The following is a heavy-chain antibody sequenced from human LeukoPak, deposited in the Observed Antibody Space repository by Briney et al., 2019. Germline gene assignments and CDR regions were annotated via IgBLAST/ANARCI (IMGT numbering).Heavy chain of an antibody. D-gene: IGHD4-17*01. J-gene: IGHJ6*03. Sequence: GGSLRLSCAASGFTFSSYAMSWVRQAPGKGLEWVSAISGSGGSTYYADSVKGRFTISRDNSKNTLYLQMNSLRAEDTAVYYCAKDPETTVTTSPRRYYYYYMGVWGKGTTVTVSS. CDR2: ISGSGGST. CDR1: GFTFSSYA. CDR3: AKDPETTVTTSPRRYYYYYMGV. V-gene: IGHV3-23*01.